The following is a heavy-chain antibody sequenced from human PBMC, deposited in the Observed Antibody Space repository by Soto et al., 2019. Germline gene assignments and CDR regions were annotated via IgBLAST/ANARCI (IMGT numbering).Heavy chain of an antibody. J-gene: IGHJ3*02. V-gene: IGHV1-69*02. CDR2: IIPILGIA. CDR1: GGTFSSYT. Sequence: SVKVSCKASGGTFSSYTISWVRQAPGQGLEWMGRIIPILGIANYAQKFQGRVTITADKSTSTAYMELSSLRSEDTAVYYCARALANNDAFDSWGQGTMVTVSS. CDR3: ARALANNDAFDS.